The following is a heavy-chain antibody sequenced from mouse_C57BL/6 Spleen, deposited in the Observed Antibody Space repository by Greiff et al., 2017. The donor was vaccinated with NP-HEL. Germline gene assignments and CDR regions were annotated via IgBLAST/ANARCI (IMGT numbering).Heavy chain of an antibody. V-gene: IGHV3-6*01. D-gene: IGHD3-2*02. CDR3: ARSDSSGYVSYYAMDY. CDR1: GYSITSGYY. J-gene: IGHJ4*01. CDR2: ISYDGSN. Sequence: EVKLVESGPGLVKPSQSLSLTCSVTGYSITSGYYWNWIRQFPGNKLEWMGYISYDGSNNYNPSLKNRISITRDTSKNQFFLKLNSVTTEDTATYYCARSDSSGYVSYYAMDYWGQGTSVTVSS.